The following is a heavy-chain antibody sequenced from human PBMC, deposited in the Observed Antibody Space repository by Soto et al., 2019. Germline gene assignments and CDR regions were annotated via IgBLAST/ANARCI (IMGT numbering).Heavy chain of an antibody. CDR3: AKDYRANWDAFDI. CDR1: GFTFSSYA. Sequence: GGSLRLSCAASGFTFSSYAMSWVRQAPGKGLEWVSAISGSGSSTYYSDSVKGRFTISRDNSKNTLYLQMNSLRAEDTAVYYCAKDYRANWDAFDIWGQGTMVTVSS. CDR2: ISGSGSST. J-gene: IGHJ3*02. V-gene: IGHV3-23*01. D-gene: IGHD7-27*01.